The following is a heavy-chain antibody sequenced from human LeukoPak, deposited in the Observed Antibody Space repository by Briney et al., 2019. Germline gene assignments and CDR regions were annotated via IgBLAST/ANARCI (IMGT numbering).Heavy chain of an antibody. V-gene: IGHV1-69*06. Sequence: SVKVSCKASVGTFSSYAISWVRQAPGQGLEWMGGIIPIFGTANYAQKFQGRVTITADKSTSTAYMELSSLRSEDTAVYYCASDTSGYCSGGSCYYRWGQGTLVTVSS. CDR1: VGTFSSYA. CDR3: ASDTSGYCSGGSCYYR. J-gene: IGHJ4*02. CDR2: IIPIFGTA. D-gene: IGHD2-15*01.